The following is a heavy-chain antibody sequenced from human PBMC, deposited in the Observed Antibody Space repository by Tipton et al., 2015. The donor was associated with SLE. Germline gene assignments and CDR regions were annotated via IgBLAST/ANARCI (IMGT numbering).Heavy chain of an antibody. CDR3: ARLITAAGTWWFDP. V-gene: IGHV4-59*08. J-gene: IGHJ5*02. D-gene: IGHD6-13*01. Sequence: GSLRLSCTDSGGSIGSYYWSWIRQPPGKGLEWIGYVYYDGSTKYSPSLKSRVTISLGPSSNEFSLKLNSVAATDTAVYYCARLITAAGTWWFDPWGQGTLVTVSS. CDR2: VYYDGST. CDR1: GGSIGSYY.